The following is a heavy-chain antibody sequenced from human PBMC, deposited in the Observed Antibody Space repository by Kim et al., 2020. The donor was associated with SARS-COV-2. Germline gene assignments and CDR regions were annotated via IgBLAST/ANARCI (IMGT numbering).Heavy chain of an antibody. D-gene: IGHD2-2*01. CDR1: GFTFSNYV. Sequence: GGSLRLSCAASGFTFSNYVMTWVRQAPGKGLEWLSTSGSGGNTYYADSVKGRFTITRDNSKSTLYLQLNSLRAADTASSYCSKRYCGRSGCPNYFHSWV. CDR2: SGSGGNT. V-gene: IGHV3-23*01. CDR3: SKRYCGRSGCPNYFHS. J-gene: IGHJ4*01.